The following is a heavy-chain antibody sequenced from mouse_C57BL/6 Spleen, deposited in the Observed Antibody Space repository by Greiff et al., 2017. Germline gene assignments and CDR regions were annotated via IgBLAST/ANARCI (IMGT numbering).Heavy chain of an antibody. V-gene: IGHV14-3*01. CDR2: IDPANGNT. CDR1: GFTIKNTY. D-gene: IGHD2-3*01. J-gene: IGHJ2*01. Sequence: VQLKESVAELVRPGASVKLSCTASGFTIKNTYMHWVKQRPEEGLEWIGRIDPANGNTKYAPKFQGKATITADTSSNTAYLQLSSLTSEDTAIYYCARGVYDGLDYWGQGTTLTVSS. CDR3: ARGVYDGLDY.